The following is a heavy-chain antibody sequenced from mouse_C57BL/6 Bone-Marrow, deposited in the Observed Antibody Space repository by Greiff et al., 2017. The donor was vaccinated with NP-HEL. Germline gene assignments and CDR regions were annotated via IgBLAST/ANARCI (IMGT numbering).Heavy chain of an antibody. V-gene: IGHV1-69*01. J-gene: IGHJ2*01. CDR3: ARRDCFDY. Sequence: QVQLQQSGAELVMPGASVKLSCKASGYTFTSYWMHWVKQRPGQGLEWIGEIDPSDSYTNYNQKFKGKSTLTVDKSSSTAYMQLSSLTSEDSAVYYCARRDCFDYWGQGTTLTVSS. CDR1: GYTFTSYW. CDR2: IDPSDSYT.